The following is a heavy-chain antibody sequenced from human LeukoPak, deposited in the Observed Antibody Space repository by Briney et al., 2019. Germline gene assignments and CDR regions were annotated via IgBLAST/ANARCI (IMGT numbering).Heavy chain of an antibody. Sequence: GGSLRLSCAASGFTFRNYAMSWVRQAPGKGLEWVSAVSGIGSTYYADSVKGRFTISRDGSKNTLYLQMNNLRAKDTAVYYCAKGLRAVDASNYYFDSWGQGTLVTVSS. D-gene: IGHD5-24*01. V-gene: IGHV3-23*01. CDR1: GFTFRNYA. CDR2: VSGIGST. CDR3: AKGLRAVDASNYYFDS. J-gene: IGHJ4*02.